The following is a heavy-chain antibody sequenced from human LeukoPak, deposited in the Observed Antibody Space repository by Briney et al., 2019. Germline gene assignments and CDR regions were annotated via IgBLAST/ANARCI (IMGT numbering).Heavy chain of an antibody. J-gene: IGHJ1*01. D-gene: IGHD2/OR15-2a*01. V-gene: IGHV3-23*01. CDR2: ISSSDDST. Sequence: GGSLRLSCAASGFIFSRYVMYWVRQAPGKGLEWVSGISSSDDSTYYADSVKGRFTISRDNSKNTLYLQMNSLRAEDTAVYYCASPWEYSRSLEPTQYFHHWGQGTLVTVST. CDR1: GFIFSRYV. CDR3: ASPWEYSRSLEPTQYFHH.